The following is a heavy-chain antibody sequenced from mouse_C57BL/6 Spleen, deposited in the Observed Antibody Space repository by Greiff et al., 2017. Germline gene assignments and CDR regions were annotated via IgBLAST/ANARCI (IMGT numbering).Heavy chain of an antibody. CDR1: GYAFTNYL. J-gene: IGHJ4*01. CDR3: ARGGYGSSYGDY. Sequence: QVQLQQSGAELVRPGTSVKVSCKASGYAFTNYLIEWVKQRPGQGLEWIGVINPGSGGTNYNEKFKGKATLTAYKSSSTAYMQLSSLTSEDSAVYFCARGGYGSSYGDYWGQGTSVTVSS. V-gene: IGHV1-54*01. CDR2: INPGSGGT. D-gene: IGHD1-1*01.